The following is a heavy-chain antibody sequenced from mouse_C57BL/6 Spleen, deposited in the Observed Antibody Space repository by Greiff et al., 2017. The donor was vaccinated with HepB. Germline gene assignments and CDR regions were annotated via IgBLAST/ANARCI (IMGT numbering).Heavy chain of an antibody. V-gene: IGHV1-64*01. CDR3: ARGAYGSSYWYFDV. CDR1: GYTFTSYW. CDR2: IHPNSGST. J-gene: IGHJ1*03. D-gene: IGHD1-1*01. Sequence: QVQLQQSGAELVKPGASVKLSCKASGYTFTSYWMHWVKQRPGQGLEWIGMIHPNSGSTNYNEKFKSKATLTVDKSSSTAYMQLSSLTSEDSAVYYCARGAYGSSYWYFDVWGTGTTVTVSS.